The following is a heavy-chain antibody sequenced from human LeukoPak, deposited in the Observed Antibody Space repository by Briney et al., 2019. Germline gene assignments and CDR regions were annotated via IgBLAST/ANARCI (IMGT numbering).Heavy chain of an antibody. CDR3: ARRQYYFWDGSDYFDY. CDR2: IYPADSDT. CDR1: GYSFTTYW. D-gene: IGHD3/OR15-3a*01. Sequence: GESLKISCKGSGYSFTTYWVGWVRQMPGKGLEWMGIIYPADSDTRYSPSFQGQVTISVDKSISTAYLQWSSLKASDTAMYYCARRQYYFWDGSDYFDYWGQGTLVTVSS. J-gene: IGHJ4*02. V-gene: IGHV5-51*01.